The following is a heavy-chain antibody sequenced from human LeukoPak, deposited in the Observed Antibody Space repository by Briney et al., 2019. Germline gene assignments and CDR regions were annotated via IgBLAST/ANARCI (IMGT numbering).Heavy chain of an antibody. CDR2: IYYSGST. J-gene: IGHJ4*02. Sequence: SETLSLTCTVSGGSISSYYWSWIRQPPGKGLEWIGYIYYSGSTNYNPSLKSRVTISVDTSKNQFSLKLSSVTAADTAVYYCARGVGDYYGSGSTFDYWGQGALVTVSS. CDR3: ARGVGDYYGSGSTFDY. V-gene: IGHV4-59*08. D-gene: IGHD3-10*01. CDR1: GGSISSYY.